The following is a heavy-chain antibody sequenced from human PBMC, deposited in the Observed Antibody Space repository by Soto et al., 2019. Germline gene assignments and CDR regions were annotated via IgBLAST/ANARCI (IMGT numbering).Heavy chain of an antibody. D-gene: IGHD5-12*01. J-gene: IGHJ3*02. CDR3: AKSLVATDAFDI. CDR2: ISGSGGST. CDR1: GFTFSSYA. V-gene: IGHV3-23*01. Sequence: GGSLRLSCAASGFTFSSYAMSWVRQAPGKGLEWVSAISGSGGSTYYADSVKGRFTIFSDNSKDTLYLQMNSLRAEDTAVYYCAKSLVATDAFDIWGQGTMVTVSS.